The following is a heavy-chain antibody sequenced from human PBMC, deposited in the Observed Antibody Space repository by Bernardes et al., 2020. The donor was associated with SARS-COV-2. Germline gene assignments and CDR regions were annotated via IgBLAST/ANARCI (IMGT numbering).Heavy chain of an antibody. CDR1: GFMFSSYV. CDR2: ISGSGGFT. V-gene: IGHV3-23*01. CDR3: SKNAKYSSSSMEV. D-gene: IGHD6-6*01. J-gene: IGHJ6*02. Sequence: GGSLRLSCAASGFMFSSYVMSWVRQVPGKGLEWVSLISGSGGFTYYAESVKGRFTISRDNSRNTLYLEMNSLRAEDTAVYYCSKNAKYSSSSMEVWGQGTTVTVS.